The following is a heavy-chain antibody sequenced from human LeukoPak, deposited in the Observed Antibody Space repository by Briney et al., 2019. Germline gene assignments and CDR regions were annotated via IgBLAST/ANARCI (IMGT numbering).Heavy chain of an antibody. D-gene: IGHD2-15*01. J-gene: IGHJ4*02. Sequence: SETLSLTCTVSGGSISSSSYYWGWIRQPPGKGLEWIGSIYYSGSTYYNPFLKSRVTISVDTSKNQFSLKLSSVTAADTAVYYCARDLGGYCSGGSCYGRAYWGQGTLVTVSS. CDR2: IYYSGST. CDR3: ARDLGGYCSGGSCYGRAY. V-gene: IGHV4-39*02. CDR1: GGSISSSSYY.